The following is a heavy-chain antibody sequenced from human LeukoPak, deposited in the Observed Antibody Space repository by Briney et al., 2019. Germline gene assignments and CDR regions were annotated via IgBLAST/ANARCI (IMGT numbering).Heavy chain of an antibody. V-gene: IGHV3-23*01. D-gene: IGHD6-19*01. CDR2: ISGSGGST. J-gene: IGHJ4*02. CDR3: ASHPTYSSGWARFDY. CDR1: GFTFSSHA. Sequence: PGGSLRLSCAASGFTFSSHAMSWVRQAPGKGLEWVSAISGSGGSTYYADSVKGRFTISRDNSKNTLYLQMNSLRAEDTAVYYCASHPTYSSGWARFDYWGQGTLVTVSS.